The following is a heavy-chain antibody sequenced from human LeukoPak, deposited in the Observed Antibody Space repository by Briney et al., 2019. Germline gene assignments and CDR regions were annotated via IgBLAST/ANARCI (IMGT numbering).Heavy chain of an antibody. Sequence: GGSLRLSCAASGLTVSSNYMSWVRQAPGKGLEWVSVIYSGGSTYYADSVKGRFTISRDNSKNTLYLQMNSLRAEDTAVYYCAREDTTGWFDPWGQGTLVTVSS. CDR2: IYSGGST. J-gene: IGHJ5*02. CDR3: AREDTTGWFDP. CDR1: GLTVSSNY. D-gene: IGHD4-17*01. V-gene: IGHV3-53*01.